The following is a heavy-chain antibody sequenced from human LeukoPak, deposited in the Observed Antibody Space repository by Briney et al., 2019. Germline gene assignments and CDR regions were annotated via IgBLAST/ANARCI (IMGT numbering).Heavy chain of an antibody. Sequence: PGGSLRLSCATSGFTFSNFRMSWVRQVPGKGLEWVSGISNSADVTYYADSVKGRFTISRDYSKNTLYLQMNSLRAEDTAVYYCAKMTTVTTGGDYWGQGTLVTVSS. CDR2: ISNSADVT. D-gene: IGHD4-17*01. J-gene: IGHJ4*02. CDR1: GFTFSNFR. CDR3: AKMTTVTTGGDY. V-gene: IGHV3-23*01.